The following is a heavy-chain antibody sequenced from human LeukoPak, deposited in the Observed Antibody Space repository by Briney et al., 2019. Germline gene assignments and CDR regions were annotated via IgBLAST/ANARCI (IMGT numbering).Heavy chain of an antibody. CDR1: GLTFSIYA. D-gene: IGHD4-17*01. Sequence: GGSLRLSCAASGLTFSIYAMTWVRQAPGKGLDWVSSISGRGTYYADSVKGRCTISRDKSKNTLYLQMNSLRVEDTAVYYCAKDPNGDYVGAFDMWGQGTMVTVSS. CDR2: ISGRGT. V-gene: IGHV3-23*01. CDR3: AKDPNGDYVGAFDM. J-gene: IGHJ3*02.